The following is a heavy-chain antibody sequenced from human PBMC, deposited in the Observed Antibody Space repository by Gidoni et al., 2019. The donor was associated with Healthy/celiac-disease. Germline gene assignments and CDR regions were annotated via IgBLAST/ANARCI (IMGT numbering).Heavy chain of an antibody. V-gene: IGHV4-59*01. CDR3: ARNSRGYGDPFDP. J-gene: IGHJ5*02. D-gene: IGHD4-17*01. CDR1: GGSISSYY. Sequence: QVQLQESGPGLVKPSETLSLTCTVSGGSISSYYWSWIRQPPGKGLEWIGYIYYSGSTNYNPSLKSRVTISVDTSKNQFSLKLSSVTAADTAVYYCARNSRGYGDPFDPWGQGTLVTVSS. CDR2: IYYSGST.